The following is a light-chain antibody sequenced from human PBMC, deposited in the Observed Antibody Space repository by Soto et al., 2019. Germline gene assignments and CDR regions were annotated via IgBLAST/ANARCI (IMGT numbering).Light chain of an antibody. V-gene: IGLV6-57*02. Sequence: NFMLTQPHSVSESPGKTVTISCTGSSGSIASNYVQWYQQRPGSAPTTVIYEDNQRPSGVPDRFSGSIDSSSNSASLTISGLKTEDEADYYCQSYDSSNRWVFGGGTKLPVL. CDR3: QSYDSSNRWV. CDR2: EDN. CDR1: SGSIASNY. J-gene: IGLJ3*02.